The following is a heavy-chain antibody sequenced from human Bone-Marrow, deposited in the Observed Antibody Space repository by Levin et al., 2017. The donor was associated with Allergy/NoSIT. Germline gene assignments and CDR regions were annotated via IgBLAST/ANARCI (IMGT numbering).Heavy chain of an antibody. CDR2: INHSGST. V-gene: IGHV4-34*01. D-gene: IGHD3-3*01. J-gene: IGHJ4*02. Sequence: SETLSLTCAVYGGSFSGYYWSWIRQPPGKGLEWIGEINHSGSTNYNPSLKSRVTISVDTSKNQFSLKLSSVTAADTAVYYCARREDYDFWSGYRNYYFDYWGQGTLVTVSS. CDR3: ARREDYDFWSGYRNYYFDY. CDR1: GGSFSGYY.